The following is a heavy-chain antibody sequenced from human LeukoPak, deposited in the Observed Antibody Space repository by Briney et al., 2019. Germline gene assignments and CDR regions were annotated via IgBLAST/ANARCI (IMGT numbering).Heavy chain of an antibody. V-gene: IGHV4-4*02. CDR3: AKEIVGAPTPGAY. CDR2: VHKSGST. D-gene: IGHD1-26*01. CDR1: TDSITSNW. Sequence: KTSETLSLTCAVSTDSITSNWWSWVRQPRGKGLEWIGEVHKSGSTNYYPSLQSRVTISIDKSKNQIALELTSVTAADTAVYYCAKEIVGAPTPGAYWGQGILVTVSS. J-gene: IGHJ4*02.